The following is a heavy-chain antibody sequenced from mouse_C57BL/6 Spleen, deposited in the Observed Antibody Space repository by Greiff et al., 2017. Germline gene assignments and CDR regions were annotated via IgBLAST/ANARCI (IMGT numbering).Heavy chain of an antibody. V-gene: IGHV1-81*01. CDR1: GYTFTSYG. J-gene: IGHJ1*03. CDR3: ARDGWDEGYFDV. CDR2: IYPRSGNT. Sequence: VKLMESGAELARPGASVKLSCKASGYTFTSYGISWVKQRTGQGLEWIGEIYPRSGNTYYNEKFKGKATLTADKSSSTAYMELRSLTSEDSAVYFCARDGWDEGYFDVWGTGTTVTVSS. D-gene: IGHD4-1*01.